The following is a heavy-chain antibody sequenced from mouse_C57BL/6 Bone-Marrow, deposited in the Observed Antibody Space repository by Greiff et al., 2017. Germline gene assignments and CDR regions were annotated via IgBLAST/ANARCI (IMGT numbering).Heavy chain of an antibody. D-gene: IGHD3-1*01. Sequence: QVQLQQSGAELVRPGASVTLSCKASGYTFTDYEMHWVKQTPVHGLEWIGAIDPETGGTAYNQKFKGKALLTVDKSSSTAYMELRSLTSEDSAVYYCTRQGYIYAMDYWGQGTSVTVSS. CDR3: TRQGYIYAMDY. J-gene: IGHJ4*01. CDR2: IDPETGGT. CDR1: GYTFTDYE. V-gene: IGHV1-15*01.